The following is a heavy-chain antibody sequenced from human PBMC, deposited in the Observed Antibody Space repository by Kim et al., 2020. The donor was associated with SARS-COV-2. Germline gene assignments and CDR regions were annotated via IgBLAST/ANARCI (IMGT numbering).Heavy chain of an antibody. D-gene: IGHD3-16*02. J-gene: IGHJ6*02. V-gene: IGHV1-46*01. CDR2: INPSGGST. CDR1: GYTFTSYY. CDR3: ARRRPYVWGSYPAYYYGMDV. Sequence: ASVKVSCKASGYTFTSYYMHWVRQAPGQGLEWMGIINPSGGSTSYAQKFQGRVTMTRDTSTSTVYMELSSLRSEDTAVYYCARRRPYVWGSYPAYYYGMDVWGQGTTVTVSS.